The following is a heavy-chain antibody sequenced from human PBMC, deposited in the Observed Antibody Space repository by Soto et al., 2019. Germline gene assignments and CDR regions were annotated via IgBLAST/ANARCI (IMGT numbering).Heavy chain of an antibody. CDR2: ISYDGGNK. D-gene: IGHD3-3*01. V-gene: IGHV3-30*18. CDR3: AKGKFRPSFGVFYGMDV. Sequence: QVQLVESGGGVVQPGRSLRLSCAASGFTFSSYAMYWVRQAPGKGLQWVAVISYDGGNKYHADSVKGRFTISRDNSKNTLYLQMNSLRAEDTAVYYCAKGKFRPSFGVFYGMDVWGQGTTVTVSS. J-gene: IGHJ6*02. CDR1: GFTFSSYA.